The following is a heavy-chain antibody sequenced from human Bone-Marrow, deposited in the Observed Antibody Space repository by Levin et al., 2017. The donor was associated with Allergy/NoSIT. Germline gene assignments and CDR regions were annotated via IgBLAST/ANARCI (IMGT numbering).Heavy chain of an antibody. CDR3: ARGWHGRTWEAY. CDR1: GFTFSSSW. V-gene: IGHV3-7*01. CDR2: IKPDGSDK. J-gene: IGHJ4*02. Sequence: GESLKISCAASGFTFSSSWMSWVRQAPGKGLEWVADIKPDGSDKHYVDSGKGRFIISRDNAKNSLFLEMNSLRAEDTAVYYCARGWHGRTWEAYWGQGTLVTVSS. D-gene: IGHD1-26*01.